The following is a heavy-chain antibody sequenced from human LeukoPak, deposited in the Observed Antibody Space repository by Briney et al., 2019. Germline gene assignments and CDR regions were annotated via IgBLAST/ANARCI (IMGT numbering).Heavy chain of an antibody. J-gene: IGHJ4*02. CDR2: ISGSGGST. CDR1: GFTFSSYW. CDR3: ATFPDQGFDY. D-gene: IGHD2/OR15-2a*01. Sequence: GGSLRLSCAASGFTFSSYWMHWVRQAPGKGLEWVSAISGSGGSTYYADSVKGRFTISRDNAKNSLYLQMNSLRAEDTAVYYCATFPDQGFDYWGQGTLVTVSS. V-gene: IGHV3-21*04.